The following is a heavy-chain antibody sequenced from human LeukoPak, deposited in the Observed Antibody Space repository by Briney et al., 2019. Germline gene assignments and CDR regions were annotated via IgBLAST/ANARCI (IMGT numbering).Heavy chain of an antibody. CDR2: IIPIFGTA. V-gene: IGHV1-69*05. CDR1: GGTFSSYA. Sequence: SVKVSCKASGGTFSSYAISWVRQAPGQGLEWMGGIIPIFGTANYAQKFQGRVTITTDESTSTAYMELSSLRSEDTAVYYCARGYCSSTSCYTGLDYYYYMDVWGKGTTVTVSS. CDR3: ARGYCSSTSCYTGLDYYYYMDV. D-gene: IGHD2-2*02. J-gene: IGHJ6*03.